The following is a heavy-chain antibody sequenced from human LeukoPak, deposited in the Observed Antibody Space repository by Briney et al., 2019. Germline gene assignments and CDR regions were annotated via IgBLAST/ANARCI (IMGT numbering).Heavy chain of an antibody. CDR2: IYYSGST. CDR3: ARINGDSFDY. J-gene: IGHJ4*02. D-gene: IGHD4-17*01. V-gene: IGHV4-39*07. Sequence: PSETLSLTCTVSGGSISSSSYYWGWIRQPPGKGLEWIGSIYYSGSTYYNPSLKSRVTISVDTSKNQFSLKLSSVTAADTAVYYCARINGDSFDYWGQGTLVTVSS. CDR1: GGSISSSSYY.